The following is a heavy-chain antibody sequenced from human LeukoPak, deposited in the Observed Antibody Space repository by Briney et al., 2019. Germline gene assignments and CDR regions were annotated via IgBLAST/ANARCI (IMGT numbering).Heavy chain of an antibody. V-gene: IGHV3-30*02. CDR1: GFTFSSYG. CDR3: AKDDGRYSYGHDAFDI. Sequence: SGGSLRLSCAASGFTFSSYGMHWVRQAPGKGLEWVAFIRYDGSNKYYADSVKGRLTISRDNSKNTLYLQMNSLRAEDTAVYYCAKDDGRYSYGHDAFDIWGQGTMVTVSS. CDR2: IRYDGSNK. D-gene: IGHD5-18*01. J-gene: IGHJ3*02.